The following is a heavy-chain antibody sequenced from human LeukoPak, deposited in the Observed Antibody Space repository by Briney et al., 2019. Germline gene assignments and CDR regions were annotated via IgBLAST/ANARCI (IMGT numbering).Heavy chain of an antibody. V-gene: IGHV4-30-4*01. CDR1: GGSISSGDYY. J-gene: IGHJ3*02. D-gene: IGHD4-23*01. Sequence: PSQTLSLTCTVSGGSISSGDYYWSWIRQPPGKGLEWIGYIYYSGSTYYNPSLKSRVTISVDTSKNQFSLKLSSVTAADTAVYYCARVHGDKRLDAFDIWGQGTMVTVSS. CDR3: ARVHGDKRLDAFDI. CDR2: IYYSGST.